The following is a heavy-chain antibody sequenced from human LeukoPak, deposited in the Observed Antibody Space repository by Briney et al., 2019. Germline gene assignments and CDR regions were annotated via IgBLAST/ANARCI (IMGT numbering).Heavy chain of an antibody. D-gene: IGHD4-17*01. CDR3: ARDQRIAYGDYFDD. Sequence: PSETLSLTCTVSGGSISRYFWNWIRQPPGKGLEWMGYVHYSGDTSYNPSLKSRVSVSLDTSKNQFSLKLSSVTAADTAIYYCARDQRIAYGDYFDDWGQGTLVTVSS. V-gene: IGHV4-59*01. J-gene: IGHJ4*02. CDR2: VHYSGDT. CDR1: GGSISRYF.